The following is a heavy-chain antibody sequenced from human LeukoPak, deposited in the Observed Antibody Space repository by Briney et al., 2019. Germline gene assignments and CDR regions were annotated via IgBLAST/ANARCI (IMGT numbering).Heavy chain of an antibody. CDR3: ARVSRYYDSSGYNDAFDI. CDR2: IYYSGST. V-gene: IGHV4-59*12. Sequence: SETLSLTCTVSGGSISSYYWSWIRQPPGKGLEWIGYIYYSGSTNYNPSLKSRVTISVDTSKNQFSLKLNSVTAADTAVYYCARVSRYYDSSGYNDAFDIWGQGTMVTVSS. CDR1: GGSISSYY. D-gene: IGHD3-22*01. J-gene: IGHJ3*02.